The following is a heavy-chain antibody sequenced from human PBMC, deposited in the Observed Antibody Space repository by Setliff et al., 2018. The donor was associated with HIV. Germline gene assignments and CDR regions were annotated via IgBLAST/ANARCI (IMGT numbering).Heavy chain of an antibody. D-gene: IGHD6-13*01. CDR3: ATGIAAAGGIDY. V-gene: IGHV1-3*03. J-gene: IGHJ4*02. Sequence: ASVKVSCKASGYIFSNHALHWVRQAPGQRLEWMGWINNGNGDTKYSQDFRGRVTITRDSSASTAYMELSSLISEDMALYYCATGIAAAGGIDYWGQGTLVTVS. CDR2: INNGNGDT. CDR1: GYIFSNHA.